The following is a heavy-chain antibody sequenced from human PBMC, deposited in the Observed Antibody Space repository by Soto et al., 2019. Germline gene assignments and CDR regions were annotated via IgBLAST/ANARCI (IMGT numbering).Heavy chain of an antibody. V-gene: IGHV4-61*01. J-gene: IGHJ6*02. Sequence: SETLSLTCTVSGGSVIRGSYYWIWIRQPPGKGLEWIGYIYYSGSTNYNPSLKSRVTISVDTSKNQFSLKLSSVTAADTAVYYCARADCSSTSCYYYYYGMDVWAQGTTVTVSS. CDR3: ARADCSSTSCYYYYYGMDV. D-gene: IGHD2-2*01. CDR1: GGSVIRGSYY. CDR2: IYYSGST.